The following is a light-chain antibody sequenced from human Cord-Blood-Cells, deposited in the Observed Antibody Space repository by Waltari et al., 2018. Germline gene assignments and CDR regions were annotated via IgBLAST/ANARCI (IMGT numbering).Light chain of an antibody. CDR1: SSDVGGYNY. J-gene: IGLJ2*01. CDR3: SSYTRSSTYVV. Sequence: QSALTQPASVSGSPGQSITISCTGTSSDVGGYNYVSWYQQHPGKAPKLMIYYVSNRPSGVSTPFSGSQSGNTASLPISGLQAEDEADYYCSSYTRSSTYVVFGGGTTLTVL. V-gene: IGLV2-14*01. CDR2: YVS.